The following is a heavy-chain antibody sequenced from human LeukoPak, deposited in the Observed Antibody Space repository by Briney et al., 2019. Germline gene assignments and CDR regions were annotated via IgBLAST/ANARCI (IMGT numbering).Heavy chain of an antibody. CDR1: GFTFSSYA. Sequence: PGGSLRLSCAASGFTFSSYAMHWVRQAPGKGLEWVSYISSSGSTIYYADSVKGRFTISRDNAKNSLYLQMNSLRAEDTAVYYCAGATVVRGYYYYYGMDVWGQGTTVTVSS. CDR3: AGATVVRGYYYYYGMDV. CDR2: ISSSGSTI. D-gene: IGHD4-23*01. V-gene: IGHV3-48*03. J-gene: IGHJ6*02.